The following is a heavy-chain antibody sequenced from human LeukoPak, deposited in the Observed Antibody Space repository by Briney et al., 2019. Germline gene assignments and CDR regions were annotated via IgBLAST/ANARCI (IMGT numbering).Heavy chain of an antibody. CDR2: ISYSGST. CDR3: VRHPKLEITGYAPNYYYYYGMDV. J-gene: IGHJ6*02. D-gene: IGHD3-9*01. CDR1: VGSISSSSYY. V-gene: IGHV4-39*01. Sequence: PSETLSLTCTVSVGSISSSSYYWGWIRQPPGKGLEWIGSISYSGSTYYNPSLKSRVTVSVDTSKNQFSLKLSSVTAADTAVYYCVRHPKLEITGYAPNYYYYYGMDVWGQGTTVTVSS.